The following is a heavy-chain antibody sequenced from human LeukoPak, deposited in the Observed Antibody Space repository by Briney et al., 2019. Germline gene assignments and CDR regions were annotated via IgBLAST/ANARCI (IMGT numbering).Heavy chain of an antibody. CDR2: ISWNSGSV. CDR1: GFTFDDYA. V-gene: IGHV3-9*01. Sequence: PGGSLRLSCAASGFTFDDYAMHWVRQAPGKGLEWVSGISWNSGSVGYADSVKGRFTISRDNAKNSLYLQMNSLRAEDTALYYCLRWYDYWGQGTLVTVSS. J-gene: IGHJ4*02. CDR3: LRWYDY. D-gene: IGHD4-23*01.